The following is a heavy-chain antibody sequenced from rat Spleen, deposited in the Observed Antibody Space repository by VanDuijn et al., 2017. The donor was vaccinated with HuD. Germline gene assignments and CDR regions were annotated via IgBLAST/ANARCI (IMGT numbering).Heavy chain of an antibody. CDR1: GFTFSNYY. Sequence: EVQLVESGGGLVQPGRSLKLSCAASGFTFSNYYMAWVRQAPTKGLEWVAYISAGGGSTYYRDSVKGRFTISRDNAKSTLYLQMDSLRSEDTATYNCKTVTEDIVGLFAYWGQGTLVTLSS. CDR3: KTVTEDIVGLFAY. V-gene: IGHV5-27*01. CDR2: ISAGGGST. D-gene: IGHD1-11*01. J-gene: IGHJ3*01.